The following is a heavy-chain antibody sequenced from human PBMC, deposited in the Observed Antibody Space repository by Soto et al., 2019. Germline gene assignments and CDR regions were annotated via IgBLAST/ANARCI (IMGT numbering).Heavy chain of an antibody. Sequence: GGSLRLSXAASEFTFSSYGMHWVRQAPGKGLEWVALISYDGSDKYYADSVKGRFTISRDNSKNTVYLQMNSLRAEDTAVYYCAKDQSVARPFDYWGQGTLVTVSS. CDR2: ISYDGSDK. J-gene: IGHJ4*02. CDR3: AKDQSVARPFDY. CDR1: EFTFSSYG. D-gene: IGHD6-19*01. V-gene: IGHV3-30*18.